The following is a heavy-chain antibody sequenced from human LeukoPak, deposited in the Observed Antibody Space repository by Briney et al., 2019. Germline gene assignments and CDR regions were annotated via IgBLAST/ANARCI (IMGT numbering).Heavy chain of an antibody. CDR2: ISSSSSYT. Sequence: GGSLRLSCAASGFTFSDYYMSSIRQAPGKGLEWVSYISSSSSYTNYADSVKGRFTISRDNAKNSLYLQMNSLRAEDTAVYHCARDRYCSGGSCYGWFDPWGQGTLVTVSS. J-gene: IGHJ5*02. CDR1: GFTFSDYY. CDR3: ARDRYCSGGSCYGWFDP. D-gene: IGHD2-15*01. V-gene: IGHV3-11*06.